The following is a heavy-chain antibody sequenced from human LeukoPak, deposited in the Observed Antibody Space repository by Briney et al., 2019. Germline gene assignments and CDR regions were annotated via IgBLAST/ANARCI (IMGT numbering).Heavy chain of an antibody. CDR3: ARATGGPSCSDY. J-gene: IGHJ4*02. V-gene: IGHV3-23*01. D-gene: IGHD2-2*01. CDR1: GFTFSSYA. CDR2: ISGSGGST. Sequence: GGSLRLSCAASGFTFSSYAMSWVRQAPGKGLEWVSAISGSGGSTYYADSVKGRFTISRDNSKNTLYLQMNSLRAEDTAVYYCARATGGPSCSDYWGQGTLVTVSS.